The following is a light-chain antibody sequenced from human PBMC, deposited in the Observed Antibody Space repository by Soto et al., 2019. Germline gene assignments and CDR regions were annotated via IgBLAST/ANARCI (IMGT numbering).Light chain of an antibody. V-gene: IGKV3-20*01. CDR1: QSVRSNY. CDR2: DAS. CDR3: QQYGNSPWT. Sequence: EIVLTQSPGTLSLSPGESATLPCRASQSVRSNYLAWYQQKPGQAPRLLIYDASTRATGTPDRFSGSGSGTDFALTVSRLEPEDFAVYFCQQYGNSPWTFGQGTKVEIK. J-gene: IGKJ1*01.